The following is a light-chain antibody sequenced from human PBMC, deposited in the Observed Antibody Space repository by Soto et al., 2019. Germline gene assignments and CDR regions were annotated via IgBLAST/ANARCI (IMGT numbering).Light chain of an antibody. CDR3: QVWDSSSDHVV. Sequence: SYELTQPPSVSVAPGKTARITCGGNNIGSKSVHWYQQKPGQAPVLVIYYDSDRTSGIPERFSGSNSGNTATVTISRVEGGDEADDDCQVWDSSSDHVVFGGGTKLTVL. V-gene: IGLV3-21*04. J-gene: IGLJ2*01. CDR1: NIGSKS. CDR2: YDS.